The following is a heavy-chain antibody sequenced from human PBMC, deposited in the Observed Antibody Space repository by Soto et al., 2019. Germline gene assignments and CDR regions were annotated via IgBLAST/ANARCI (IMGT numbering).Heavy chain of an antibody. Sequence: GGSLRLSFVASGYAFSNYSMNWVRQAPGKGLEWVSYIRSSGSPTYYAGSVKGRFTISRDNAKKSLYLQMNSLRAEDTAVYYCARMTSSLSPGRWGQGTLLTVSS. CDR1: GYAFSNYS. V-gene: IGHV3-48*01. D-gene: IGHD2-2*01. CDR3: ARMTSSLSPGR. CDR2: IRSSGSPT. J-gene: IGHJ4*02.